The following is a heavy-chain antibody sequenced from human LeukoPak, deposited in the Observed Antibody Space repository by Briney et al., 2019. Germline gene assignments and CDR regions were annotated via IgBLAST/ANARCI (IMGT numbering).Heavy chain of an antibody. Sequence: PGGSLKLSCAASGFAFSGSAIHWVRQASGKGPEWVGRIRSTANNYATAYAASLKGRFTISRDDSKNTAYLQMNSLNTEDTAVYYCARVRVGYYYDSSGANTRFSDYYYYMDVWGKGTTVTVSS. CDR1: GFAFSGSA. CDR3: ARVRVGYYYDSSGANTRFSDYYYYMDV. V-gene: IGHV3-73*01. D-gene: IGHD3-22*01. CDR2: IRSTANNYAT. J-gene: IGHJ6*03.